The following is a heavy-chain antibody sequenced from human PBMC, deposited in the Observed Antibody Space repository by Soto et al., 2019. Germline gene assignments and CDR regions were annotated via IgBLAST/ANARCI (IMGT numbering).Heavy chain of an antibody. CDR2: IYYSGSN. D-gene: IGHD2-21*01. CDR3: AASCVGCGGFNYYGMDV. V-gene: IGHV4-31*03. CDR1: GGSISSGGYY. J-gene: IGHJ6*02. Sequence: QVQLQESGPGLVKPSQTLSLTCTFSGGSISSGGYYWSWIRQHPGKGLEWIGYIYYSGSNYYNPSLKSGVTISVDTSKNQFSLKLSSVTAADTAVYYCAASCVGCGGFNYYGMDVWGQGTTVTVSS.